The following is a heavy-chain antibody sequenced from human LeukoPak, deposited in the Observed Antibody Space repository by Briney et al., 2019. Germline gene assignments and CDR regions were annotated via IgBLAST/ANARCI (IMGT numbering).Heavy chain of an antibody. Sequence: ASVKVSCKASGYTFTGYYMHWVRQAPGQGLEWMGWINPNSGGTNYAQKFQGRVTMTRDTSITTAYMELSGLRSDDTAVYYCAREYSYGYYFDSWGQGTLVTVSS. CDR3: AREYSYGYYFDS. CDR2: INPNSGGT. V-gene: IGHV1-2*02. CDR1: GYTFTGYY. J-gene: IGHJ4*02. D-gene: IGHD5-18*01.